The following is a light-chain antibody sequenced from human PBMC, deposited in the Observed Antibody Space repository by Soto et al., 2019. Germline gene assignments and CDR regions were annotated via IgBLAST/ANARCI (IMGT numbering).Light chain of an antibody. Sequence: ITQDRDSVAVGPGVGAAGCCMASQSISSNLAWYQQKPGQAPRLLIYGASTRATGIPDRFSGSGSRTDFSLTVRSLRSGDFAVLHSQQYHAWPRTLSQGTKVDIK. CDR1: QSISSN. CDR3: QQYHAWPRT. J-gene: IGKJ1*01. V-gene: IGKV3-15*01. CDR2: GAS.